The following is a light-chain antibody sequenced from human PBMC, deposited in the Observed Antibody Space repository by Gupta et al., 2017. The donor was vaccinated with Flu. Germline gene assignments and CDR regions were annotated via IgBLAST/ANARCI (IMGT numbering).Light chain of an antibody. CDR3: SSYTSSSTPWV. CDR1: SSDAGTYNY. Sequence: QSPLTQPAPVSASPGPSITISCPGTSSDAGTYNYVTWYQQHTGKATKLMIYEVSNRPSGVSTRFSGSKSGNAASLTISGLQAEDEADYNCSSYTSSSTPWVFGGGTKLTVL. CDR2: EVS. J-gene: IGLJ3*02. V-gene: IGLV2-14*01.